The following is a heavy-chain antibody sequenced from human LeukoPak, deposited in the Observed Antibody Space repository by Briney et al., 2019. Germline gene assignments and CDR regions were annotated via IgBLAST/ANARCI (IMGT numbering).Heavy chain of an antibody. CDR1: GGTLGSYA. CDR2: IIPVFGAA. D-gene: IGHD3-10*01. Sequence: AVTVACLASGGTLGSYAIGWVRQAPGHGIEWVGGIIPVFGAANYAQKFQGRVTITADESTSTAYMELSSLRSEDTAVYYCAREGAQLLWVGELLVDWGQGTPVTVSS. CDR3: AREGAQLLWVGELLVD. J-gene: IGHJ1*01. V-gene: IGHV1-69*13.